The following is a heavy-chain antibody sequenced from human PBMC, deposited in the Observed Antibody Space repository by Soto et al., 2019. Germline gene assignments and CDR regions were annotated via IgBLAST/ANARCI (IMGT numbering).Heavy chain of an antibody. V-gene: IGHV3-48*01. CDR3: FYTDV. CDR1: GLTFSSYS. Sequence: GESLKISCAASGLTFSSYSMNWVRQAPGKGLEWVSYISSSSSTIYYADSVKGRFTISRDNAKNSLYLQMNSLRAEDTAVYYCFYTDVWGKGTTVTVSS. J-gene: IGHJ6*04. CDR2: ISSSSSTI. D-gene: IGHD3-16*01.